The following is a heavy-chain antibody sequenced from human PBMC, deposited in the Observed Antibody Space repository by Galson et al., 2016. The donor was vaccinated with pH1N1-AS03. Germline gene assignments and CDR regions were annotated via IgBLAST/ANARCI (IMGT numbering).Heavy chain of an antibody. Sequence: SLRLSCAASGFTFSTYAMSWVRKAPGKGLEWVSSISGADLSPYYAASVKGRLTVSRDNPKNTRYLQMNGLRAEETAIYSWANPRASGTTMVTRLDYWGQGILVTVSS. J-gene: IGHJ4*02. D-gene: IGHD5-18*01. CDR2: ISGADLSP. CDR3: ANPRASGTTMVTRLDY. V-gene: IGHV3-23*01. CDR1: GFTFSTYA.